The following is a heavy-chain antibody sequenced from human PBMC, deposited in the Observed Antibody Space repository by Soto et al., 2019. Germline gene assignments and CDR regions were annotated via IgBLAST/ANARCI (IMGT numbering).Heavy chain of an antibody. CDR2: IIPIFGTA. CDR3: ARDLYYDILTGSSSSYYYYGMDV. CDR1: GGTFSSYA. J-gene: IGHJ6*02. V-gene: IGHV1-69*13. D-gene: IGHD3-9*01. Sequence: ASVKVSCKASGGTFSSYAISWVRQAPGQGLEWMGGIIPIFGTANYAQKFQGRVTITADESTSTAYMELSSLRSEDTAVYYCARDLYYDILTGSSSSYYYYGMDVWGQGTTVTVSS.